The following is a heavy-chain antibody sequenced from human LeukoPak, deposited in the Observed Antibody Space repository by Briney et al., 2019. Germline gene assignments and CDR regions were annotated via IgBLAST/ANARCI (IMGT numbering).Heavy chain of an antibody. Sequence: GGSLRLSCAASGFTFSSYGMRWVRQAPGKGLEWVSAISGSGGSTYYADSVKGRFTISRDNSKNTLYLQMNSLRAEDTAVYYCARAGDLVVVPHFDYWGQGTLVTVSS. D-gene: IGHD2-2*01. V-gene: IGHV3-23*01. J-gene: IGHJ4*02. CDR2: ISGSGGST. CDR1: GFTFSSYG. CDR3: ARAGDLVVVPHFDY.